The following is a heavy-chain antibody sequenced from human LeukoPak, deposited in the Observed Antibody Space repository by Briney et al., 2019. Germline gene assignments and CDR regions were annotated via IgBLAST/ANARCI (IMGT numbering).Heavy chain of an antibody. CDR3: ARDNYYGSGSFYKRAYYFDY. D-gene: IGHD3-10*01. V-gene: IGHV3-7*01. J-gene: IGHJ4*02. Sequence: GGSLRLSCVVSGFTFSNYWMSWVRQAPGKGLEWVANIKQDGSEKHYVDSVMGRFTISRDNAKNSLYLQMNSLGAEDTAVYYCARDNYYGSGSFYKRAYYFDYWGQGTLVTVSS. CDR2: IKQDGSEK. CDR1: GFTFSNYW.